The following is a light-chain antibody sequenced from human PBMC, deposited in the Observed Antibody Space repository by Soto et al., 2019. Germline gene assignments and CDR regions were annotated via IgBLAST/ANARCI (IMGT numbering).Light chain of an antibody. CDR2: DIN. CDR3: CSYAGSYTYV. Sequence: QSVLTQPASVSGAPGQSITISCTGTSSDVGNYIFVSWYRQHPGKAPKLMIYDINKRPSGVPYRFSGSKSGNTASLTISGLQAADEADYYCCSYAGSYTYVFGSGTKVTVL. CDR1: SSDVGNYIF. J-gene: IGLJ1*01. V-gene: IGLV2-11*01.